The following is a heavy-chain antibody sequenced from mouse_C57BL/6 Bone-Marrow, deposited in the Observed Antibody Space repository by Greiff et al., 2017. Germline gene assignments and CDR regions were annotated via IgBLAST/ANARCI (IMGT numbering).Heavy chain of an antibody. CDR3: TRAGDGYFYYAMDY. Sequence: EVKLEESGTVLARPGVSVKMSCKTSGYTFTSYWMHWVKQRPGQGLEWIGAIYPGNSDTSYNQKFKGKAKLTAVTSASTAYMELSSLTIEDSAVYYCTRAGDGYFYYAMDYWGQGTSVTVSS. J-gene: IGHJ4*01. CDR2: IYPGNSDT. V-gene: IGHV1-5*01. CDR1: GYTFTSYW. D-gene: IGHD2-3*01.